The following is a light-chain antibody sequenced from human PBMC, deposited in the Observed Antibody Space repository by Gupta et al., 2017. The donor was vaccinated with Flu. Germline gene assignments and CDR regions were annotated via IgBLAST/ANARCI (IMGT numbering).Light chain of an antibody. V-gene: IGKV2-30*01. J-gene: IGKJ1*01. CDR2: KGS. Sequence: VTLGKPASIYCRSSHCRGEMDVNTYLHWFQQRPGHAPRRLIYKGSHRECGVPDRFSGSGSGTDFTLKISSGEAEDVGVYYCSQSLRCPWAFGQGTKVEIK. CDR3: SQSLRCPWA. CDR1: HCRGEMDVNTY.